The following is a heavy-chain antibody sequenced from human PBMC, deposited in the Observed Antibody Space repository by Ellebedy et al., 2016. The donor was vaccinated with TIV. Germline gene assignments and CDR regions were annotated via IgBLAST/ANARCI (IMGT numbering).Heavy chain of an antibody. J-gene: IGHJ4*02. CDR3: SRGPRCGESSFDY. V-gene: IGHV3-48*02. Sequence: GESLKISCAASGFTFSSYSMNWVRQAPGKGLEWVSHFSLSSSTIYYADSVKGRFTISRDNAKNSLSLQMNSLRDEDTAVYYCSRGPRCGESSFDYWGQGTLVTVSS. D-gene: IGHD3-10*01. CDR1: GFTFSSYS. CDR2: FSLSSSTI.